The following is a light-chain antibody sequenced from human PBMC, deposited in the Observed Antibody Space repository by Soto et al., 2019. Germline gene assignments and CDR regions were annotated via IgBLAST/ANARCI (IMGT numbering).Light chain of an antibody. Sequence: DIQMTQSPSSVSASVGDRVTITCRASQAISTWLAWYQQKPGKAPKLLIYAASNLQTGVPSRFHGNGTWNNFPPTIRSLPPGNFATYYFQNANSFPRTFGQGTKVEIK. CDR1: QAISTW. CDR3: QNANSFPRT. V-gene: IGKV1D-12*01. J-gene: IGKJ1*01. CDR2: AAS.